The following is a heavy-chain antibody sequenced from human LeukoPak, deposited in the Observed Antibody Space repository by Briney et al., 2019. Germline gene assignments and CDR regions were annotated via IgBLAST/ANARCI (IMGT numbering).Heavy chain of an antibody. V-gene: IGHV3-33*06. D-gene: IGHD5-18*01. J-gene: IGHJ4*02. Sequence: GGSLRLSCAASGFTFSGYGMRWVRQAPDKGLEWVAVIWYDGNNKYYADSVKGRFTISRDNSKNTLYPQMNSLRAEDTAVYYCAKDWGYTTMVSYYFDYWGQGALVTVSS. CDR3: AKDWGYTTMVSYYFDY. CDR1: GFTFSGYG. CDR2: IWYDGNNK.